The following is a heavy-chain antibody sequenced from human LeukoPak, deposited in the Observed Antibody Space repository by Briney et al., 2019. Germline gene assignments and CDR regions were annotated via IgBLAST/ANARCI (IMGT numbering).Heavy chain of an antibody. CDR2: ISGGGST. CDR1: GFTFSTYA. Sequence: GGSLRLSCAASGFTFSTYAMTWVRQAPGKGLEWVSAISGGGSTYYADPVKGRFTISRDNSKNTLYLQMNSLRAEDTAVYYCARDRSGRDAFDIWGQGTMVTVSS. J-gene: IGHJ3*02. CDR3: ARDRSGRDAFDI. V-gene: IGHV3-23*01.